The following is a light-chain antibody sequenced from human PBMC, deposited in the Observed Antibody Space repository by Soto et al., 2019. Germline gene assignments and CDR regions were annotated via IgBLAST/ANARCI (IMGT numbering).Light chain of an antibody. J-gene: IGKJ4*01. CDR2: GAS. V-gene: IGKV3-20*01. Sequence: EIVLTQSPGTLSLSSGYRATLSCRASQSVRSNYLAWYQQKPGQAPRLLIYGASRRATGIPERFGGSGSGTDFTLTISRLGPEDFAVYYCQQYASSPLTFGGGTKVEIK. CDR3: QQYASSPLT. CDR1: QSVRSNY.